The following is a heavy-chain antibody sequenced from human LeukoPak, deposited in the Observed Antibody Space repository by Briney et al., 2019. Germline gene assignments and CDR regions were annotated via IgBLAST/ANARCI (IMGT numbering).Heavy chain of an antibody. Sequence: GGSLRLSCAASGITFSGSGMSWVRQAPGKGLEWVSTISGSGSNTHYADSVKGRFTISRDNYKDTLYMQMNSLRVEDTAVYYCAKDDGWVQYANWGQGTLVTVSS. CDR3: AKDDGWVQYAN. D-gene: IGHD5-24*01. CDR1: GITFSGSG. J-gene: IGHJ4*02. V-gene: IGHV3-23*01. CDR2: ISGSGSNT.